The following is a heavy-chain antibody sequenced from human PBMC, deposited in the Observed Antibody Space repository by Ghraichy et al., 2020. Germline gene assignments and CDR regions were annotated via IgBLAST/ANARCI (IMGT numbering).Heavy chain of an antibody. CDR3: SKDAPGSDSTRCALRCYYSMDV. CDR1: GFTFSGYA. J-gene: IGHJ6*02. D-gene: IGHD2-2*01. Sequence: RGSLRLSCAVSGFTFSGYAMHWVRQAPGQGLEWVAVISYDGTNKYYADSVRGRFTISRDNSKNTLYLQMNSLGGEDTALYYCSKDAPGSDSTRCALRCYYSMDVWGHGTPVTVSS. CDR2: ISYDGTNK. V-gene: IGHV3-30*18.